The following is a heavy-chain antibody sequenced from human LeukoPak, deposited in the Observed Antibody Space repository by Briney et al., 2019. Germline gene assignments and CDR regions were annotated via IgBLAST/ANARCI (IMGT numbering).Heavy chain of an antibody. Sequence: TGGSLRLSCTASGFTFSNYWMHWVRQVPGKGLVWVSRIEGSRTTINYADSVKGRFSISRDNAKSTLYLQMNSLRVEDTAIYYCTRVGYIDEGIDYWGQGTLVTVSS. CDR1: GFTFSNYW. CDR3: TRVGYIDEGIDY. CDR2: IEGSRTTI. V-gene: IGHV3-74*01. J-gene: IGHJ4*02. D-gene: IGHD5-24*01.